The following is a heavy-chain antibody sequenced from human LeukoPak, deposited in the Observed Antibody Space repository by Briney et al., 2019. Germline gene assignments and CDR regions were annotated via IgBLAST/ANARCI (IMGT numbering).Heavy chain of an antibody. CDR1: GGSISSSSYC. D-gene: IGHD6-13*01. CDR3: ARREQQLHFDY. CDR2: IYYSGST. Sequence: SETLSLTCTVSGGSISSSSYCWGWIRQPPGKGLECIGSIYYSGSTYYNPSLKSRVNISVDTSKNQFSLQLSSVTAADTAVYYCARREQQLHFDYWGQGTLVTVSS. J-gene: IGHJ4*02. V-gene: IGHV4-39*01.